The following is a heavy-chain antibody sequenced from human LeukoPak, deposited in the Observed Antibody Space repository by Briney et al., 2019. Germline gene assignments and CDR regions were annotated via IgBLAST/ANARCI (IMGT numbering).Heavy chain of an antibody. CDR1: GFTFSSYA. V-gene: IGHV3-23*01. CDR2: ISGSGGST. J-gene: IGHJ4*02. D-gene: IGHD2-2*01. Sequence: GRSLRLSCAASGFTFSSYAMHWVRQAPGKGLEWVSAISGSGGSTYYADSVKGRFTISRDNSKNTLYLQMNSLRAEDTAVYYCAKEWDYCSSTSCSPGAFDYWGQGTLVTVSS. CDR3: AKEWDYCSSTSCSPGAFDY.